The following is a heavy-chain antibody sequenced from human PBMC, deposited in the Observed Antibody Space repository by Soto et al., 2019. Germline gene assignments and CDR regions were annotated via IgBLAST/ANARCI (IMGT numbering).Heavy chain of an antibody. CDR2: IWFDGSNK. V-gene: IGHV3-33*06. CDR1: GFTFSDYG. D-gene: IGHD3-16*02. Sequence: GGSLRLSCAASGFTFSDYGMHWVRQAPVKGLEWVAVIWFDGSNKYYADSVKGRFTISRDNSKNTLYLQMHSLRAEDSAIYYCAKEKDYDFNWGSDRFTSHYWGRGTLVTAPQ. J-gene: IGHJ4*02. CDR3: AKEKDYDFNWGSDRFTSHY.